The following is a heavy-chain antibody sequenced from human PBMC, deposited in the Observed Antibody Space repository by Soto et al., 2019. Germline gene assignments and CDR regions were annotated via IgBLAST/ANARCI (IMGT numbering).Heavy chain of an antibody. CDR2: IYHSGST. CDR3: ARDVCGGDCRYYYYYYGMDV. J-gene: IGHJ6*02. D-gene: IGHD2-21*02. CDR1: GGSISSSNW. V-gene: IGHV4-4*02. Sequence: PSETLSLTCAVSGGSISSSNWWSWVRQPPGKGLEWIGEIYHSGSTNYNPSLKSRVTISVDKSKNQFSLKLSSVTAADTAVYYCARDVCGGDCRYYYYYYGMDVWGQGTTVTSP.